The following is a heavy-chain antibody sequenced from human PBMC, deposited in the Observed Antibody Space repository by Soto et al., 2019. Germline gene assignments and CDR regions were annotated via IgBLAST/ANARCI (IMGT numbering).Heavy chain of an antibody. V-gene: IGHV3-30-3*01. J-gene: IGHJ4*02. CDR3: ARDGLQYTVAGPRVLDY. CDR1: GFTFSSYA. Sequence: GSLRLSCAASGFTFSSYAMHWVRQAPGKGLEWVAVISYDGSNKYYADSVKGRFTISRDNSKNTLYLQMNSLRAEDTAVYYCARDGLQYTVAGPRVLDYWGQGTLVTVSS. CDR2: ISYDGSNK. D-gene: IGHD6-19*01.